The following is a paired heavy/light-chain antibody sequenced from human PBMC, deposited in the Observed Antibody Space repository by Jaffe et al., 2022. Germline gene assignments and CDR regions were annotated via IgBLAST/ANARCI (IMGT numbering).Light chain of an antibody. CDR2: DNS. CDR1: NSNIGSNT. CDR3: AAWDASLNGAV. V-gene: IGLV1-44*01. J-gene: IGLJ7*01. Sequence: QSVLTQPPSASGTPGQRVTISCSGSNSNIGSNTVNWYQQLPGTAPKLLIYDNSQRPSGVPDRFSGSKSGTSASLAISGLQSEDEADYYCAAWDASLNGAVFGGGTQLTVL.
Heavy chain of an antibody. J-gene: IGHJ5*02. CDR3: ARQRGRTCSGGICYSGPIDP. V-gene: IGHV4-39*01. D-gene: IGHD2-15*01. CDR1: RASISSNNYY. Sequence: QLQLQESGPGLVKPSETLSLICTVSRASISSNNYYWGWIRQPPGNGLEWIGSIYYSGSTYYNPSLKSRATLSVDTSKNQFSLKVTSVTAADTAVYYCARQRGRTCSGGICYSGPIDPWGQGTLVTVSS. CDR2: IYYSGST.